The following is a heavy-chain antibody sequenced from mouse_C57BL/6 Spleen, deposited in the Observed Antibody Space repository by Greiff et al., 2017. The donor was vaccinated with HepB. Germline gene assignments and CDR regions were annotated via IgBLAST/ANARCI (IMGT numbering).Heavy chain of an antibody. J-gene: IGHJ3*01. CDR3: VVDSSGYLFAY. CDR2: IRSKSSNYAT. CDR1: GFTFNTYA. V-gene: IGHV10-3*01. D-gene: IGHD3-2*02. Sequence: EVQGVESGGGLVQPTGSLKLSCAASGFTFNTYAMHWVRQAPGKGLEWVARIRSKSSNYATYYADSVKDRFTISRDDSQSMLYLQMYNLKTEDTAMYYCVVDSSGYLFAYWGQGTLVTVSA.